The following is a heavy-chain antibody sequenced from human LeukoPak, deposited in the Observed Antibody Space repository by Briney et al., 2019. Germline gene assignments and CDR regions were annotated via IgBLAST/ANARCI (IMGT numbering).Heavy chain of an antibody. D-gene: IGHD2-2*01. V-gene: IGHV4-4*07. J-gene: IGHJ3*02. CDR1: GGSISSYY. CDR2: IYTSGST. Sequence: PSETLSLTCTVSGGSISSYYWSWIRQPAGKGLEWIGRIYTSGSTNYNPSLKSRVTMSVDTSKNQFSLKLSSVTAAGTAVYYCAREGDIVVVPAESRIGDAFDIWGQGTMVTVSS. CDR3: AREGDIVVVPAESRIGDAFDI.